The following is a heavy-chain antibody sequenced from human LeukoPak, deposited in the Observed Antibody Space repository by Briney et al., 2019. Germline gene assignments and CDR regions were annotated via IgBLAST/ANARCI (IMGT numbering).Heavy chain of an antibody. J-gene: IGHJ6*02. CDR1: GFTVSSNY. D-gene: IGHD5-12*01. Sequence: HPGGSLRLSCAAPGFTVSSNYMSWVRQAPGKGLEWVSVIYSGGSTYYADSVKARFTISRDNSKNTLYLQMNSLRAEDTAVYYCAREPPRIVATIRPYYYYGMDVWGQGTTVTVSS. CDR3: AREPPRIVATIRPYYYYGMDV. V-gene: IGHV3-53*01. CDR2: IYSGGST.